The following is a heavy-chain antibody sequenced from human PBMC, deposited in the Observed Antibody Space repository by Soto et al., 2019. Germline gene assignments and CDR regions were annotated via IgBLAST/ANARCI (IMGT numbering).Heavy chain of an antibody. CDR1: GGSFSGYY. CDR3: ARQVVDGTVTRTGSFDY. CDR2: INHSGST. D-gene: IGHD3-10*01. Sequence: PSETLSLTCAVYGGSFSGYYWSWIRQPPGKGLEWIGEINHSGSTNYNPSLKSRVTISVDASKNQFSLKLSSVTAADTAVYYCARQVVDGTVTRTGSFDYWGQGTLVTGSS. J-gene: IGHJ4*02. V-gene: IGHV4-34*01.